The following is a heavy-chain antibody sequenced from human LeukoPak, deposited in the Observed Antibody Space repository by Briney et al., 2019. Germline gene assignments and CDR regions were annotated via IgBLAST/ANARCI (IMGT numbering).Heavy chain of an antibody. CDR3: ARGGDSSSWSVDH. Sequence: SETLSLTCTVSGDSLSVYYWTWIRQPAGKGLEWIGRIYTSGSANYNPSLKSRVTMSVDTSKNQFSLRLSSVTAADTAVYYCARGGDSSSWSVDHWGQGTLVTVSS. J-gene: IGHJ4*02. CDR1: GDSLSVYY. CDR2: IYTSGSA. V-gene: IGHV4-4*07. D-gene: IGHD6-13*01.